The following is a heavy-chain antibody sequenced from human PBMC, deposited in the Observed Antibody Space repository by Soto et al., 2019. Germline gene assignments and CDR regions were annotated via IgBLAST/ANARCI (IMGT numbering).Heavy chain of an antibody. CDR3: ASARGSYALDY. D-gene: IGHD1-26*01. J-gene: IGHJ4*02. Sequence: QVQLVQSGAEVKKPGASVKVSCKASGYTFTSYGIIWVRQAPGQGLERMGWISAYNGNTNYAQKLKGRVTMTTDTAANTAYMELRRLTSGDTAVYYCASARGSYALDYWGQGTLVTVSS. CDR1: GYTFTSYG. CDR2: ISAYNGNT. V-gene: IGHV1-18*01.